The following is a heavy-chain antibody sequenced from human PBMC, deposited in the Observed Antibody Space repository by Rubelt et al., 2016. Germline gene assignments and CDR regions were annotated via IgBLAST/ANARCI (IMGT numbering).Heavy chain of an antibody. J-gene: IGHJ4*02. CDR3: ARHWSGYSSSWYYFDY. CDR1: GGSISSYY. CDR2: IYYSGST. V-gene: IGHV4-59*08. D-gene: IGHD6-13*01. Sequence: VSGGSISSYYWNWIRQPPGQGLEWIGSIYYSGSTNYNPSLKSRVTISLDTSKNQFSLKLSTVTAAATAVYYCARHWSGYSSSWYYFDYWGQGTLVTVSS.